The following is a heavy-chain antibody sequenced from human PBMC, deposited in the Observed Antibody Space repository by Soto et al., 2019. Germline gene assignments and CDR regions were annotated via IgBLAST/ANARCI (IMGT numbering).Heavy chain of an antibody. Sequence: PSETLSLTCTVSGGAISSSSYYWGWIRQPPGKGLEWIGKIYYSGSTYYNPSLKSRVTISVDTSKNQFSLKLSSVTAADTAVYFCAKLRGGARNNWFDPWGQGALVTVSP. J-gene: IGHJ5*02. V-gene: IGHV4-39*01. CDR3: AKLRGGARNNWFDP. CDR1: GGAISSSSYY. CDR2: IYYSGST.